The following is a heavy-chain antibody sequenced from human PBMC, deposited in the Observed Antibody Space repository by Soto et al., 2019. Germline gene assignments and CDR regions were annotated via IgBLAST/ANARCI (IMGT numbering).Heavy chain of an antibody. V-gene: IGHV3-23*01. Sequence: LQSGGGLVQPGGSLRLSCAGSGFTYGAYAMSWVRQAPGKGLEWVSSISGSGGNTFYADSVKGRFTISRDNSKNTLYLQMNSLRADDTAVYYCAKDPPGRHIIVVTALDCWGQGTLVTVSA. D-gene: IGHD2-21*02. J-gene: IGHJ4*02. CDR1: GFTYGAYA. CDR3: AKDPPGRHIIVVTALDC. CDR2: ISGSGGNT.